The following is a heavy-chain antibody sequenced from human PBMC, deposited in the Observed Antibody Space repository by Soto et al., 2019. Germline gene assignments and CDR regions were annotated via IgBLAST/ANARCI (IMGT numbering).Heavy chain of an antibody. Sequence: EVQLVESGGGLVQPGGSLRLSCAASGFTVSSNYMSWVRQAPGKGLEWVSVIYSGGSTYYADSVKGRFTISRDNSKNTLYLQMNSLRAEDTAVYYCARDVHGARIYYGMDVWGQGTTVTVSS. D-gene: IGHD3-10*01. V-gene: IGHV3-66*01. CDR1: GFTVSSNY. J-gene: IGHJ6*02. CDR3: ARDVHGARIYYGMDV. CDR2: IYSGGST.